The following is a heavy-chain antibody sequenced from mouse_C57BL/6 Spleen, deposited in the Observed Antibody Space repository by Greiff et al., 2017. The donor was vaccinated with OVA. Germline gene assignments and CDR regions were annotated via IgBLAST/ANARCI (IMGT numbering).Heavy chain of an antibody. J-gene: IGHJ4*01. V-gene: IGHV1-50*01. Sequence: QVQLKQPGAELVKPGASVKLSCKASGYTFTSYWMQWVKQRPGQGLEWIGEIDPSDSYTNYNQKFKGKATLTVDTSSSTAYMQLSSLTSEDSAVYYCARKGDYQYYYAMDYWGQGTSVTVSS. CDR3: ARKGDYQYYYAMDY. CDR1: GYTFTSYW. CDR2: IDPSDSYT. D-gene: IGHD2-4*01.